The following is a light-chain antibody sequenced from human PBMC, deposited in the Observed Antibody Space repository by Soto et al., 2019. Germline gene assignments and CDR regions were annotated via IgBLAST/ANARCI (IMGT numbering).Light chain of an antibody. CDR3: QQYDNIPRT. J-gene: IGKJ1*01. V-gene: IGKV1-33*01. Sequence: DIQKTQSPSSLSASVGDRVTITCQASQEISNYLNWYQQKAGKAPKLLIYDASNLETGVPSRFSGSGSGTDFTFTISSLQPEDIATYYCQQYDNIPRTFGQGTKVEIK. CDR1: QEISNY. CDR2: DAS.